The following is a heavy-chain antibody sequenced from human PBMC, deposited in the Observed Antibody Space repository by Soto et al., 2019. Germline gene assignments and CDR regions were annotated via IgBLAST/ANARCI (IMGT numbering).Heavy chain of an antibody. CDR1: GYTFTSYG. CDR3: ARDRTSIFGVIYYFGMDV. Sequence: QVQLVQSGAEVKKPGASVKVSCKASGYTFTSYGISWVRQATRQGLEWRGWISAYNGNTNYAQKLQGRVTMTTDTSTSTAYMEQRSLRSDDTAVYYCARDRTSIFGVIYYFGMDVWGQGTTVTVSS. V-gene: IGHV1-18*01. D-gene: IGHD3-3*01. J-gene: IGHJ6*02. CDR2: ISAYNGNT.